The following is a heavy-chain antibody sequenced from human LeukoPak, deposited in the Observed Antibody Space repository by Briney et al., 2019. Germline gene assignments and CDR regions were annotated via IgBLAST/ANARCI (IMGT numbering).Heavy chain of an antibody. Sequence: PGGSLRLSCAASGFIFSNYVMSWVRQAPGKGLEWVSAISDSGATTYYADSVRGRFTISSDDSKNMLYLQMSSLRAEDTAVYYCARSLLRFGPPPRPLDYWGQGTLVTVSS. J-gene: IGHJ4*02. CDR1: GFIFSNYV. D-gene: IGHD3-3*01. CDR2: ISDSGATT. CDR3: ARSLLRFGPPPRPLDY. V-gene: IGHV3-23*01.